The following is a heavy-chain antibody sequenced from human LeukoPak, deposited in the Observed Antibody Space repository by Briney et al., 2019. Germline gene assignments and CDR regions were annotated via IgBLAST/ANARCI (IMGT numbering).Heavy chain of an antibody. CDR2: IYYISNT. V-gene: IGHV4-61*08. J-gene: IGHJ4*02. CDR3: ARTQSQSGSYRYYFGY. Sequence: SETLSLTCTVSGASVGSAGYYWSWIRQPPGGGLEWIGYIYYISNTNYNPSLKSRVTMSVDPSKNQFSLKLNSVTAADTAVYYCARTQSQSGSYRYYFGYWGQGTLVIVSS. CDR1: GASVGSAGYY. D-gene: IGHD1-26*01.